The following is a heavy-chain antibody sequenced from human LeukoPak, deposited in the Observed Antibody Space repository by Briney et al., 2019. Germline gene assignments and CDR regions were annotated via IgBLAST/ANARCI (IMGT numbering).Heavy chain of an antibody. CDR3: AREASTYYDILTGYLYGMDV. J-gene: IGHJ6*02. CDR2: IYYSGST. V-gene: IGHV4-59*01. Sequence: SETLSLTCTVSGGSISSYYWSWIRQPPGKGLEWIGYIYYSGSTNYNPSLKSRVTISVDTSKNQFSLKLSSVTAADTAVYYCAREASTYYDILTGYLYGMDVWGQGTTVTVSS. D-gene: IGHD3-9*01. CDR1: GGSISSYY.